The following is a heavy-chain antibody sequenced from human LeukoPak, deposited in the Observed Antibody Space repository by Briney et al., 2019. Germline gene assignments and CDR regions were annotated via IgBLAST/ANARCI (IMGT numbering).Heavy chain of an antibody. V-gene: IGHV4-28*03. Sequence: SDTLSLTCAVSGYSISSSSWWGWIRQPPGQGLEWIAYIYHSGTTYYNPSLKSRVTISVDTSKNQFSLKVSSVTAADTAVYYCARADFTGSPRFDYWGQGTLVTVSS. J-gene: IGHJ4*02. CDR1: GYSISSSSW. D-gene: IGHD2-8*02. CDR2: IYHSGTT. CDR3: ARADFTGSPRFDY.